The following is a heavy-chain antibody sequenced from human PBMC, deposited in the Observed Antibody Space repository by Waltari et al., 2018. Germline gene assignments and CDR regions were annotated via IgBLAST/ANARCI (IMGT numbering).Heavy chain of an antibody. J-gene: IGHJ4*02. CDR2: ISGSGLST. D-gene: IGHD2-2*02. CDR1: VFTTSSYA. CDR3: AKGGNCSSTRCYIDY. V-gene: IGHV3-23*01. Sequence: EVQLLESGGGLVQLGGSLRLSCAASVFTTSSYAMNWVRQAPGKRLEWVSVISGSGLSTYYADSVRCRFTISSAMANNTLYLQMNSLIVEDTAIYYCAKGGNCSSTRCYIDYWGQGTLVTVSS.